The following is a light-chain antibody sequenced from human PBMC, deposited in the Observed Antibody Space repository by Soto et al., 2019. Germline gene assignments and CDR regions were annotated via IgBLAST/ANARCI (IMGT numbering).Light chain of an antibody. V-gene: IGLV3-27*01. CDR2: KDT. Sequence: SYELTQPSSVSVSPGQTARITCSGDVLAKRYARWFHQKPGQAPVVVIYKDTERPSGIPERFSGFSSGTTVTLTISGAQVEDEADYYCYSAADNNLVFGGGTKVTVL. CDR1: VLAKRY. J-gene: IGLJ2*01. CDR3: YSAADNNLV.